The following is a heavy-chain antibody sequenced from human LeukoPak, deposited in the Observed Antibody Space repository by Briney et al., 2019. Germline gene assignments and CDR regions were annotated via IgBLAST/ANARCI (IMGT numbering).Heavy chain of an antibody. J-gene: IGHJ5*02. Sequence: ASVKVSCKASGYTFTTYVISWVGQAPGHGLEWMGWISAYNGNTNYAQKLQGRVTMTTDTSTSTAYMELRSLRSDDTAVYYCARGARQWLSNWFDPWGQGTLVTVSS. D-gene: IGHD6-19*01. CDR3: ARGARQWLSNWFDP. CDR1: GYTFTTYV. CDR2: ISAYNGNT. V-gene: IGHV1-18*01.